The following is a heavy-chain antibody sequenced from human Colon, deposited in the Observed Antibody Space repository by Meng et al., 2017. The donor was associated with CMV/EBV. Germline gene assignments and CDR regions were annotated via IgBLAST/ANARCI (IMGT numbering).Heavy chain of an antibody. Sequence: GESLKISCQGSGYSFSNDWIVWVRQLPGKGLEWMGLIHPVDSDTRYSPSFQGQVTISADKTNRTASLQWSSLKPSDTAMYYCARRQYYGSESGNWGQGTLVTVSS. V-gene: IGHV5-51*01. J-gene: IGHJ4*02. CDR3: ARRQYYGSESGN. CDR2: IHPVDSDT. D-gene: IGHD3-10*01. CDR1: GYSFSNDW.